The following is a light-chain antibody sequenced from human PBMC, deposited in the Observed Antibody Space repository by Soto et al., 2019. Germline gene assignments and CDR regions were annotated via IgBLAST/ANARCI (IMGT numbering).Light chain of an antibody. J-gene: IGKJ1*01. CDR1: QTIYNN. V-gene: IGKV3-15*01. Sequence: EIVQTQSPANLSVSSGDRPTLSCRSSQTIYNNVAWYQQRPGQAPRLLIYDASTRATSVPARFSGSGSGTEFTLTISSLQSEDFAVYYCQQYNNWPRTFGQGTEVDI. CDR3: QQYNNWPRT. CDR2: DAS.